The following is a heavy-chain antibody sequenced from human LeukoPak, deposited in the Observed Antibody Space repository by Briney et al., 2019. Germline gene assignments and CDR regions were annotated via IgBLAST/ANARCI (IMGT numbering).Heavy chain of an antibody. D-gene: IGHD6-13*01. J-gene: IGHJ4*02. CDR2: IYTSGST. CDR3: ARGIAAAGYYFGY. Sequence: SETLSLTCAVYGGSFSGYYWSWIRQPAGKGLEWIGRIYTSGSTNYNPSLKSRVTMSVDTSKNQFSLKLSSVTAADTAVYYCARGIAAAGYYFGYWGQGTLVTVSS. CDR1: GGSFSGYY. V-gene: IGHV4-59*10.